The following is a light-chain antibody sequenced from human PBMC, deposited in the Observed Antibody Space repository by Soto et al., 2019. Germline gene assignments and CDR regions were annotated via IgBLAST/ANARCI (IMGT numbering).Light chain of an antibody. V-gene: IGKV3-11*01. J-gene: IGKJ3*01. Sequence: EIVLTQSPATLSLSPGERATLSCRASQSVSSYLAWYQQKPGQAPRLLIYDASNRATGIPARFSGSGSGTDFTLTISSLEPEDFAVYYCQQYETWPPRFTFGPGTKVDIK. CDR2: DAS. CDR1: QSVSSY. CDR3: QQYETWPPRFT.